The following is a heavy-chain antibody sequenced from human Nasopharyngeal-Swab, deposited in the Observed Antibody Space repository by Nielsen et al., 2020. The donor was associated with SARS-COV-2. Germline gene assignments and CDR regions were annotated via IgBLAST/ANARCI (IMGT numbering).Heavy chain of an antibody. V-gene: IGHV3-11*01. CDR2: ISTSGSTI. D-gene: IGHD3-16*01. CDR3: ARPRGGWAFDI. J-gene: IGHJ3*02. CDR1: GFTFSDYY. Sequence: GASLKISCAASGFTFSDYYMSWTRPPPGKGQEWVSYISTSGSTISFADSVKRRFTISRENAKNSLYLQMNSLRAEDTAVYYCARPRGGWAFDIWGQGTMVTVSS.